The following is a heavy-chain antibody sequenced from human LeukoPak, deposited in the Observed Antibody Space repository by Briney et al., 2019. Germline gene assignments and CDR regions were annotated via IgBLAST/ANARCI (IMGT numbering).Heavy chain of an antibody. CDR2: IHYSGST. D-gene: IGHD4-23*01. CDR3: ARPYGGNSKFDY. V-gene: IGHV4-39*01. Sequence: SETLSLTCSVSGDSISSSRYYWGWIRQPPGRGLEWIGGIHYSGSTYYNPSLKSRVTMSVDTSKSQFSLKLNSVTAADTAVYFCARPYGGNSKFDYWGQGALVTVSS. CDR1: GDSISSSRYY. J-gene: IGHJ4*02.